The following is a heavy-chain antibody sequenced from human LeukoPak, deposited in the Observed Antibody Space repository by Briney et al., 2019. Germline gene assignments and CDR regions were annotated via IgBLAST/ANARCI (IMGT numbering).Heavy chain of an antibody. V-gene: IGHV3-74*01. Sequence: GGSLRLSCAASRFTFSSYWMHWVRQAPGKGLVWVSRINSDGSSTSYADSVKGRFSISRDNAKHTLYLQMNSLRAADTAVYYCALTYYGSGNWGQGTLVTVSS. J-gene: IGHJ4*02. CDR1: RFTFSSYW. D-gene: IGHD3-10*01. CDR3: ALTYYGSGN. CDR2: INSDGSST.